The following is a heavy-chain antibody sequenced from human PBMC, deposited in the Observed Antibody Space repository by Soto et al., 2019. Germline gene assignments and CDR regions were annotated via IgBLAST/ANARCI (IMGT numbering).Heavy chain of an antibody. CDR2: ITGTGSTI. CDR1: GFTFSRYE. J-gene: IGHJ4*02. D-gene: IGHD6-25*01. V-gene: IGHV3-48*03. CDR3: VREEQRSWFNHKKFDS. Sequence: EAQLVESGGGLVQPGGSLRLSCAASGFTFSRYEMNWVRQAPGKGLGWVAYITGTGSTIYYADSVKGRFTISRDNANNSRYLQMNNLRAEDPAVYYCVREEQRSWFNHKKFDSGGQGTLVTVSS.